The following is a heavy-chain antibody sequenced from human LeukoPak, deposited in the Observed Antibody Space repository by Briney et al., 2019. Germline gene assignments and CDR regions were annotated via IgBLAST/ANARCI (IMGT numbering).Heavy chain of an antibody. V-gene: IGHV3-23*01. CDR3: ARVNSWYDAFDI. Sequence: GGSLRLSCAASGFAFSSQAMGWVRQAPGKGLEWVPVISDSGDSTYYADSVKGRFTISRDNSKNTLYLQMISLRAEDTAVYYCARVNSWYDAFDIWGQGTMVTVSS. CDR1: GFAFSSQA. CDR2: ISDSGDST. J-gene: IGHJ3*02. D-gene: IGHD6-13*01.